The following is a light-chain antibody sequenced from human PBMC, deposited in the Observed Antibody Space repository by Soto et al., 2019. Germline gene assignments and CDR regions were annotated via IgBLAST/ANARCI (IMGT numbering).Light chain of an antibody. J-gene: IGKJ4*01. Sequence: EIVLTQSPGTLSLSPGERATLSCRASQSVSSSYLAWYQQKPGQAPRLLIYGASSRATGIPDRFSGSGSGTDFTLTIRRLEPEDFAVYYCKQYGSSPLTFGGGTKVDIK. CDR1: QSVSSSY. CDR3: KQYGSSPLT. CDR2: GAS. V-gene: IGKV3-20*01.